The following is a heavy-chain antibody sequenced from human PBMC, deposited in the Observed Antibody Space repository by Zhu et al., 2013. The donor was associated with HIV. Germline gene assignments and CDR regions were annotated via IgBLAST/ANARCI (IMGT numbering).Heavy chain of an antibody. V-gene: IGHV1-69*06. J-gene: IGHJ6*04. Sequence: QVQLVQSGAEVKKPGSSVKVSCKASGGTFSSYAISWVRQAPGQGLEWMGGIIPIFGTANYAQKFQGRVTITADKSTSTAYMELSSLRSEDTAVYYCASHGPGYSGYAILLSYYYYGMDVWAKGHGHRLL. CDR2: IIPIFGTA. D-gene: IGHD5-12*01. CDR1: GGTFSSYA. CDR3: ASHGPGYSGYAILLSYYYYGMDV.